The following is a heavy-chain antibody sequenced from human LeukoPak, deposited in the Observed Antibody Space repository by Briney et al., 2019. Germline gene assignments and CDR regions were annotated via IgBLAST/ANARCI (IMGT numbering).Heavy chain of an antibody. V-gene: IGHV3-23*01. CDR2: ISGSGGST. CDR1: GFTFSSYA. Sequence: GGSLRLSCAASGFTFSSYATSWVRQAPGKGLEWVSAISGSGGSTYYADSVKGRFTISRDNSKNTLYLQMNSLRAEDTAVYYCAKDVDFQWLASFDYWGQGTLVTVSS. D-gene: IGHD6-19*01. J-gene: IGHJ4*02. CDR3: AKDVDFQWLASFDY.